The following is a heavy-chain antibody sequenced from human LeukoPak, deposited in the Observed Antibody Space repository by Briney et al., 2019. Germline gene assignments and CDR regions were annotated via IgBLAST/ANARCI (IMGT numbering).Heavy chain of an antibody. CDR1: GDSISSDY. V-gene: IGHV4-4*08. CDR3: AGRGQRYFRD. CDR2: IYRFGNT. Sequence: PSETLSLTCTVSGDSISSDYWSWIRQPPGKGLEWIGYIYRFGNTDYNPSLMRRVTILLDTSKKQLSLNLTSVTAADTAVYYCAGRGQRYFRDWGQGTLVTVSS. J-gene: IGHJ1*01.